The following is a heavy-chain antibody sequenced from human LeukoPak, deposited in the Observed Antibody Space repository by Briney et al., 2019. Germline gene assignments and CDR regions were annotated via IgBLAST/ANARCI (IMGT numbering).Heavy chain of an antibody. D-gene: IGHD1-26*01. CDR2: ISHTGNT. CDR1: GGSFSVYH. Sequence: PSETLSLTCAVSGGSFSVYHWSWLRQSPEKGLEWLGDISHTGNTNYNPSLKSRLTMSVDTSKTQFSLNLSSVTAADTAVYFCARGRVEAYAFDYWGQGTLVTVS. J-gene: IGHJ4*02. V-gene: IGHV4-34*01. CDR3: ARGRVEAYAFDY.